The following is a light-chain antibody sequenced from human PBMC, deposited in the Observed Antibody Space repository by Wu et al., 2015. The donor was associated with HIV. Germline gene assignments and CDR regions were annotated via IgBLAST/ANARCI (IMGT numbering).Light chain of an antibody. CDR1: QSVSSY. CDR3: QQRNDWPS. CDR2: DAS. J-gene: IGKJ2*03. Sequence: EIVLTQSPATLSLSPGERATLSCRAGQSVSSYLAWYQQKPGRAPRLLIYDASNRATGIPARFSGSGSGTDFTLTISNLEPEDFAVYYCQQRNDWPSFGQGTKLEIK. V-gene: IGKV3-11*01.